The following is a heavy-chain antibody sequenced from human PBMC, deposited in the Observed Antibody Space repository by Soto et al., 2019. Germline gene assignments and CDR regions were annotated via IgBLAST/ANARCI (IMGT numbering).Heavy chain of an antibody. V-gene: IGHV3-33*01. CDR2: IWYDGSNK. J-gene: IGHJ4*02. CDR1: GFTFSSYG. Sequence: QVQLVESGGGVVQPGRSLRLSCAASGFTFSSYGMHWVRQAPGKGLEWVAVIWYDGSNKYYADSVKGRFTISRDNSKNTLYLQMNSLRAEDTAVYYCARDLDGYSSSWALDYWGQGTLVTVSS. CDR3: ARDLDGYSSSWALDY. D-gene: IGHD6-13*01.